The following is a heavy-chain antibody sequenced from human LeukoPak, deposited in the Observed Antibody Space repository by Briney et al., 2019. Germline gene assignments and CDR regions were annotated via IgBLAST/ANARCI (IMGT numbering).Heavy chain of an antibody. Sequence: GGSLRLSCAASGFTFGNYWMHWVRQAPGKGLVWVSRINSDGIYTSYADSVKGRFTISRDNAKNTLYLQMNSLRAEDTAVYYCARRGYSWRHWGQGTLVTVSS. D-gene: IGHD5-18*01. J-gene: IGHJ4*02. V-gene: IGHV3-74*01. CDR1: GFTFGNYW. CDR2: INSDGIYT. CDR3: ARRGYSWRH.